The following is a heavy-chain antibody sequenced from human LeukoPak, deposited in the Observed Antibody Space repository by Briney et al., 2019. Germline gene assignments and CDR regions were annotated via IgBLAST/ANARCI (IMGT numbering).Heavy chain of an antibody. D-gene: IGHD4-17*01. CDR1: GLSLNTPGVG. CDR2: IYWNNDN. CDR3: SHYGDSRFLYSFDH. J-gene: IGHJ4*01. Sequence: ESGPTLFNPAPTLTLSCNVSGLSLNTPGVGVGWIRQPPGKALEWLALIYWNNDNRYSPSLRSRLTITKATYKTQIVLTMNKMDPVDTATYYCSHYGDSRFLYSFDHWGQGTMVTVSS. V-gene: IGHV2-5*01.